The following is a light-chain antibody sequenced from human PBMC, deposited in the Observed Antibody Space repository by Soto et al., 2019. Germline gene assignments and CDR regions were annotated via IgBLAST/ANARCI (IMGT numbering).Light chain of an antibody. J-gene: IGLJ1*01. CDR2: EVT. Sequence: QSALTQPPSASGSPGQSVTISCTGTSSDVGGYNFVSWYQQHPGKAPKFMIYEVTKRPSGVPDRFSGSKSGNTASLTVSGLQAEDEADYYCQSYDTSPSGYVFGPGTKLTVL. CDR3: QSYDTSPSGYV. V-gene: IGLV2-8*01. CDR1: SSDVGGYNF.